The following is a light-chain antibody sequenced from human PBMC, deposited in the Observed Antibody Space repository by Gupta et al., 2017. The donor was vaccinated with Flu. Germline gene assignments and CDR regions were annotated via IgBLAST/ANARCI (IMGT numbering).Light chain of an antibody. V-gene: IGKV3-20*01. CDR1: QSVSSSY. Sequence: IVLTQSAGTLSLSPGERATLSCRASQSVSSSYLAWYQQKPGQAPRLLIYGASSRATGIPERFSGSGSGTDFTLTISRLEPEDFAVYYCKQYGSSPWTFGQGTKVEIK. J-gene: IGKJ1*01. CDR3: KQYGSSPWT. CDR2: GAS.